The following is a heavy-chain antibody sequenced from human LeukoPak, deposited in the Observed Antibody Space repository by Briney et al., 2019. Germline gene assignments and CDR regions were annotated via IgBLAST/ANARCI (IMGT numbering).Heavy chain of an antibody. V-gene: IGHV3-48*03. J-gene: IGHJ5*02. D-gene: IGHD2-21*01. CDR2: IIGDGTTT. Sequence: GGSLRLSCAASGFTFSTYEMNWVRQAPGKGLEWLSYIIGDGTTTQYADSVRDRFTISRDNDKNSLYLQMNSLRADDTAVYYCVRDRGGSYSGDNLFDPWGQGTLVTVSS. CDR1: GFTFSTYE. CDR3: VRDRGGSYSGDNLFDP.